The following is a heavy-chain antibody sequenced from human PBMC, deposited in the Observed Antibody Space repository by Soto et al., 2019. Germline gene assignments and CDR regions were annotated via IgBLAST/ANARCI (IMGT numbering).Heavy chain of an antibody. J-gene: IGHJ4*02. V-gene: IGHV4-34*01. D-gene: IGHD6-19*01. CDR1: GGSFSGYY. CDR2: INHSGST. CDR3: ARHIAVAGRLPARPCDY. Sequence: SETLSLTCAVYGGSFSGYYWSWIRQPPGKGLEWIGEINHSGSTNYNPSLKSRVTISVDTSKNQFSLKLSSVTAADTAVYYCARHIAVAGRLPARPCDYWGQGTLVTV.